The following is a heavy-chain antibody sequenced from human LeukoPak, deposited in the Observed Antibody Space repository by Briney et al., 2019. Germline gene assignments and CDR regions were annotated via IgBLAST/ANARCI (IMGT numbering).Heavy chain of an antibody. J-gene: IGHJ6*02. D-gene: IGHD3-10*01. CDR3: AKGLRFYGSGGVVDV. V-gene: IGHV3-9*01. Sequence: PGGSLRLSCAASGFTFDDYAMHWVRQAPGKGLEWVSGISWNSGSIGYADSVKGRFTISRDNAKNSLYLQMNSLRAEDTALYYCAKGLRFYGSGGVVDVWGQGTTVTVSS. CDR2: ISWNSGSI. CDR1: GFTFDDYA.